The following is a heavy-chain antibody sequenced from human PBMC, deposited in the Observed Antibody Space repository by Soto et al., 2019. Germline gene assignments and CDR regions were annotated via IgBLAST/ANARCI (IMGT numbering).Heavy chain of an antibody. CDR1: GFTFSSYA. Sequence: GGSLRLSCAASGFTFSSYAMSWVRQTPGKGLEWVCGIGGSGTTIYCADSVKGRFTISRDNSKNTLYLQMNSLRAEDTAVYYCAYSSTPFDYWGQGTLVTVSS. J-gene: IGHJ4*02. V-gene: IGHV3-23*01. CDR3: AYSSTPFDY. CDR2: IGGSGTTI. D-gene: IGHD6-13*01.